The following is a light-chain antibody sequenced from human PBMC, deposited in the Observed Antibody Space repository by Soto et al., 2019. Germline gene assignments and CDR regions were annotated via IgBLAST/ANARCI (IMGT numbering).Light chain of an antibody. CDR2: EVN. J-gene: IGLJ7*01. CDR1: GSDVGGYNY. V-gene: IGLV2-14*01. Sequence: QSALTQPASVSGSPGQSITISCTGTGSDVGGYNYVSWYQQHPGKAPKLIIYEVNNRPSGVSNRFSGSKFGNTASLTISGLQAEDEADYYCSSYTSSSARAFGAGTQLTVL. CDR3: SSYTSSSARA.